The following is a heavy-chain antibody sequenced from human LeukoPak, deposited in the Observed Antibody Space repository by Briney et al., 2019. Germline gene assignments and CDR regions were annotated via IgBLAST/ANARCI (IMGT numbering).Heavy chain of an antibody. CDR2: IYYSGST. D-gene: IGHD6-13*01. J-gene: IGHJ6*02. V-gene: IGHV4-39*01. CDR1: GGSISSSSYY. Sequence: SETLSLTCIVSGGSISSSSYYWGWIRQPPGKGLEWIGSIYYSGSTNYNPSLKSLFTISVDTSKDQFSLKLSSVTAADTAVYYCAAGSSWYIYYYGMDVWGQGTTVTVSS. CDR3: AAGSSWYIYYYGMDV.